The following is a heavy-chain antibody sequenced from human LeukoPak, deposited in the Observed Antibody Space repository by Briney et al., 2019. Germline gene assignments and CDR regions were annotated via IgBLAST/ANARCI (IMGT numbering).Heavy chain of an antibody. CDR3: ARSGLRSYYYYGMDV. J-gene: IGHJ6*02. CDR1: GGSFSGYY. Sequence: SETLSLTCAVYGGSFSGYYWSWIRQPPGKGLEWIGEINHSGSTNYNPSLKSRVTISVDTSKNQFSLKLSSVTAADTAVYYCARSGLRSYYYYGMDVWGQGTTVTVSS. CDR2: INHSGST. D-gene: IGHD4-17*01. V-gene: IGHV4-34*01.